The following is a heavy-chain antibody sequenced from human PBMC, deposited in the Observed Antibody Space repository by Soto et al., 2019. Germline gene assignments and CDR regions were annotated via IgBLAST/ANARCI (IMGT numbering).Heavy chain of an antibody. CDR3: ARDELGNRTSFYYYYYYMDV. CDR1: GFTFSSYW. V-gene: IGHV3-74*01. CDR2: INSDGSST. J-gene: IGHJ6*03. D-gene: IGHD2-2*01. Sequence: GGSLRLSCAASGFTFSSYWMHWVRQAPGKGLVWVSRINSDGSSTSYADSVKGRFTISRDNAKNTLYLQMNSLRAEDTAVYYCARDELGNRTSFYYYYYYMDVWGKGTRSPSP.